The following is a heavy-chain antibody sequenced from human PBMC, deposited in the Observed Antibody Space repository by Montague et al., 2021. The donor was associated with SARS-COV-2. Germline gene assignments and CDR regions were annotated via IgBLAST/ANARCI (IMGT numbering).Heavy chain of an antibody. CDR2: ISGDGRRM. CDR3: VRVLEEERRGSSDV. J-gene: IGHJ4*02. V-gene: IGHV3-48*03. CDR1: GFTFSTYE. Sequence: SLRLSCAASGFTFSTYEMNWVRQAPGKGQEWVSYISGDGRRMYYADSVKGRFSISRDNGKNALSLHMNSLRAEDTAVYYCVRVLEEERRGSSDVWGQGTLVSVSS. D-gene: IGHD1-1*01.